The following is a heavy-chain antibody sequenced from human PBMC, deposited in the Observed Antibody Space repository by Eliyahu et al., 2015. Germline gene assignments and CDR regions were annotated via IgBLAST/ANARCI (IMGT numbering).Heavy chain of an antibody. CDR2: IRSKAYGGTT. D-gene: IGHD3-3*01. V-gene: IGHV3-49*04. J-gene: IGHJ4*02. Sequence: EVQLVESGGGLVQPGRSLRLSCTASGFTFGDYAMSWVRQXPGKGLEWVGFIRSKAYGGTTEYAASVKGRFTXSRDDSKSIAYLQMNSLKTEDTAVYYCEARNTIFGVVILSGNYDYWGQGTLVTVSS. CDR1: GFTFGDYA. CDR3: EARNTIFGVVILSGNYDY.